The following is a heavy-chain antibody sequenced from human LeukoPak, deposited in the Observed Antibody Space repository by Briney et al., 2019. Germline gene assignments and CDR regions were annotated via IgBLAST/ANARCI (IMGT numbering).Heavy chain of an antibody. CDR1: GGSISSHY. CDR2: IYYSGST. J-gene: IGHJ4*02. CDR3: ARGTEGYLPTDY. V-gene: IGHV4-59*11. D-gene: IGHD6-13*01. Sequence: SETLSLTCTVSGGSISSHYWSWIWQPPGKGLEWIGYIYYSGSTNYNPSLKSRVTISVDTSKNQFSLKLSSVTAADTAVYYCARGTEGYLPTDYWGQGTLVTVSS.